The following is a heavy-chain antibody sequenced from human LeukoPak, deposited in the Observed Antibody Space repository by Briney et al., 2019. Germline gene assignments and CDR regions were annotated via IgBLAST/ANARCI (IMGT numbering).Heavy chain of an antibody. D-gene: IGHD2-21*01. CDR2: IYYSGST. CDR1: GGSISSGDYY. CDR3: ARGIIEGTLDY. Sequence: SETLSLTCTVSGGSISSGDYYWSWIRQPPGKGLEWIGYIYYSGSTYYNPSLKSRVTISVDTSKNQFSLKLSSVTAAGTAVYYCARGIIEGTLDYWGQGTLVTVSS. V-gene: IGHV4-30-4*08. J-gene: IGHJ4*02.